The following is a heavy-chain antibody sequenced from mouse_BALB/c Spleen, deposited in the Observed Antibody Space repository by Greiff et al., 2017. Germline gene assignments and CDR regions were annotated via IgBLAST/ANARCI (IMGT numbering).Heavy chain of an antibody. CDR1: GFSLTSYG. D-gene: IGHD2-4*01. J-gene: IGHJ4*01. Sequence: VQLQQSGPGLVQPSQSLSITCTVSGFSLTSYGVHWVRQSPGKGLEWLGVIWSGGSTDYNAAFISRLSISKDNSKSQVFFKMNSLQANDTAIYYCARNLYEYDDYAMDYWGQGTSVTVSS. CDR2: IWSGGST. V-gene: IGHV2-2*02. CDR3: ARNLYEYDDYAMDY.